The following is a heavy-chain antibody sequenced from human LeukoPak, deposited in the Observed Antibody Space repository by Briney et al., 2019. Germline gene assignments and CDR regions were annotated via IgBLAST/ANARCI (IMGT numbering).Heavy chain of an antibody. V-gene: IGHV1-2*02. CDR3: ARVGYCSGGSCPYYFDL. CDR1: GYTFTGYY. D-gene: IGHD2-15*01. CDR2: INPNGGGT. Sequence: ASVKVSCKASGYTFTGYYTHWVRPAPGQGLEWMGWINPNGGGTNYAHKFQGRVTMTRDTSISTAYMELSSLRSDDTAVYYCARVGYCSGGSCPYYFDLWGQGTLVTVSS. J-gene: IGHJ4*02.